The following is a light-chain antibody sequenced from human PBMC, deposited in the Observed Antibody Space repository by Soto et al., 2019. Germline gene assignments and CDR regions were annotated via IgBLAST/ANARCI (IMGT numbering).Light chain of an antibody. V-gene: IGLV2-14*01. J-gene: IGLJ1*01. CDR1: SSDVGGYNY. CDR3: SSYTSSSTSLYV. CDR2: DVG. Sequence: QSALTQPASVSGSPGQSITISCTGTSSDVGGYNYVSWYQQHPGKAPKLMIYDVGNRPSGVSNRFSGSKSGNTASLTISGLQAEDEADYYCSSYTSSSTSLYVFGTGTKITVL.